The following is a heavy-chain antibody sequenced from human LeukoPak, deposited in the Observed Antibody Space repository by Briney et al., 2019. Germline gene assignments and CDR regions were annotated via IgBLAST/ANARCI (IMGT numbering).Heavy chain of an antibody. J-gene: IGHJ5*02. CDR2: ISAYNGNT. CDR3: ARDHLDWGSNWFDP. CDR1: GYTFTSYD. Sequence: GASVKVSCKASGYTFTSYDINWVRQAPGQGLEWMGWISAYNGNTNYAQKLQGRVTMTTDTSTSTAYMELSRLRSDDTAVYYCARDHLDWGSNWFDPWGQGTLVTVSS. V-gene: IGHV1-18*01. D-gene: IGHD3/OR15-3a*01.